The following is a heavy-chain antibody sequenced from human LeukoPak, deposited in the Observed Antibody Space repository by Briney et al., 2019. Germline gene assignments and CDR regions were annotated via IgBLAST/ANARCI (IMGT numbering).Heavy chain of an antibody. D-gene: IGHD1-26*01. J-gene: IGHJ4*02. CDR2: IRDSGSST. Sequence: GGSLRLSCAASGFTFSSYAMSWVRKAPGKGLEWVSAIRDSGSSTHYADSVKGRFTTSRDNSKNTLFLQMNSLRAEDTAIYYCAKYGPQDSGSSHFDYWGQGALVTVSS. CDR1: GFTFSSYA. CDR3: AKYGPQDSGSSHFDY. V-gene: IGHV3-23*01.